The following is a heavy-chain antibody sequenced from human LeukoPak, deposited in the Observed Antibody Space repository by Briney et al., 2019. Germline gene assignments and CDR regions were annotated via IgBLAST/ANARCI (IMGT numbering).Heavy chain of an antibody. Sequence: SETLSLTCTVSGGSISSSSYYWGWIRQPPGKGLEWIGSIYYSGSTYYNPSLKSRVTISVDASKNQFSLKLSSVTAADTAVYYCARGYSGYDPFDYWAQGTLVTVSS. CDR3: ARGYSGYDPFDY. CDR1: GGSISSSSYY. CDR2: IYYSGST. D-gene: IGHD5-12*01. V-gene: IGHV4-39*07. J-gene: IGHJ4*02.